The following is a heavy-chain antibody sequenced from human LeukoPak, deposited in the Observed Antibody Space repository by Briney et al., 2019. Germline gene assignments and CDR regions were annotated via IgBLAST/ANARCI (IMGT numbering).Heavy chain of an antibody. CDR3: ANGVLWYQLPHFYYGMDV. CDR2: ISGSGGGT. D-gene: IGHD2-2*01. Sequence: GGSLRLSCAVSGFTFSSYAMSWGRQAPGPGLELVSTISGSGGGTSYEDPVKGRFTIFRDNSKNTLYLQMNSLRAEDTAVYYWANGVLWYQLPHFYYGMDVWGQGTTVTGSS. J-gene: IGHJ6*02. V-gene: IGHV3-23*01. CDR1: GFTFSSYA.